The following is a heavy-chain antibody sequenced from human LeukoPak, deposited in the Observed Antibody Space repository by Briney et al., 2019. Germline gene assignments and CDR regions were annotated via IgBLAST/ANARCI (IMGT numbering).Heavy chain of an antibody. CDR3: AKDLKKKVAVAGTGDDFDY. CDR1: GFTFSSYA. CDR2: ILHDGSNK. V-gene: IGHV3-30-3*01. Sequence: PGGSLRLSCAASGFTFSSYAMHWVRQAPGKGLEWVAAILHDGSNKYYADSVKGRFTISRDNSKNTLYLQMNSLRAEDTAVYYCAKDLKKKVAVAGTGDDFDYWGQGTLVTVSS. D-gene: IGHD6-19*01. J-gene: IGHJ4*02.